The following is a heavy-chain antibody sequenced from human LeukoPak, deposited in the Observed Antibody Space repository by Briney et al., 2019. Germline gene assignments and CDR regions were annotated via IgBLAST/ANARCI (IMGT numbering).Heavy chain of an antibody. CDR2: IYYSGST. CDR3: ARDSYYDSSGRYYYYMDV. V-gene: IGHV4-59*01. CDR1: GGSICSYY. D-gene: IGHD3-22*01. J-gene: IGHJ6*03. Sequence: SETLSLTCTVSGGSICSYYWSWIRQPPGKGLEWIGYIYYSGSTNYNPSLKSRVTISVDTSKNQFSLKLSSVTAADTAVYYCARDSYYDSSGRYYYYMDVWGKGTTVTVSS.